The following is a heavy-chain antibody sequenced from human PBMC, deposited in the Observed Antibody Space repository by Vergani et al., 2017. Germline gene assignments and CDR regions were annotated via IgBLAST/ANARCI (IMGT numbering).Heavy chain of an antibody. V-gene: IGHV1-69*01. J-gene: IGHJ6*03. CDR2: IIPIFGTA. Sequence: QVQLVQSGAEVKKPGSSVKVSCKASGGTFSSYAISWVRQAPGQGLEWMGGIIPIFGTANYAQKFQGRVTITADESTTTAYMELSSLRSKDTAVYYCARASFYYDGSGYQAGDYYYMDVWGKGTTVTVSS. CDR1: GGTFSSYA. D-gene: IGHD3-22*01. CDR3: ARASFYYDGSGYQAGDYYYMDV.